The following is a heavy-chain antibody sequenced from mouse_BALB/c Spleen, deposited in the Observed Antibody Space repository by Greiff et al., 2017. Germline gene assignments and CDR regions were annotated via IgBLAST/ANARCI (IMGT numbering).Heavy chain of an antibody. CDR1: GYSITSDYA. D-gene: IGHD1-1*01. V-gene: IGHV3-2*02. J-gene: IGHJ2*01. Sequence: EVKVEESGPGLVKPSQSLSLTCTVTGYSITSDYAWNWIRQFPGNKLEWMGYISYSGSTSYNPSLKSRISITRDTSKNQFFLQLNSVTTEDTATYYCAKFPNYYGSSYVPNSFDYWGQGTTLTVSS. CDR2: ISYSGST. CDR3: AKFPNYYGSSYVPNSFDY.